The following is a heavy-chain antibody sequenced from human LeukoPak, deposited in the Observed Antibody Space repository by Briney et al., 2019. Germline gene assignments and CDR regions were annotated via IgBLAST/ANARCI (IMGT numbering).Heavy chain of an antibody. Sequence: SETLSLTCAVYGGSFSGYYWSWIRQPPGKGLEWIGEINHSGSTSYNPSLKSRVTISVDTSKNQFSLKLSSVTAADTAVYYCARSGFGAVVVPAAIPLGYWGQGTLVTVSS. D-gene: IGHD2-2*02. J-gene: IGHJ4*02. V-gene: IGHV4-34*01. CDR1: GGSFSGYY. CDR3: ARSGFGAVVVPAAIPLGY. CDR2: INHSGST.